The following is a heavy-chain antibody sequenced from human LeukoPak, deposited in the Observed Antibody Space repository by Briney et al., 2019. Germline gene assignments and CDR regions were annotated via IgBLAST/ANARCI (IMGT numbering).Heavy chain of an antibody. V-gene: IGHV3-7*01. J-gene: IGHJ4*02. CDR2: IKYHGSDE. D-gene: IGHD3-10*01. CDR3: ARIGGSGTYWDY. CDR1: GFTFSDYW. Sequence: PGGSLRLSCAASGFTFSDYWMSWVRQAPGKGLEWVANIKYHGSDEHYVDSVRGRFTISRDNAKNSLFLQMNSLRAEDTVVYYCARIGGSGTYWDYWGQGTLVTVSS.